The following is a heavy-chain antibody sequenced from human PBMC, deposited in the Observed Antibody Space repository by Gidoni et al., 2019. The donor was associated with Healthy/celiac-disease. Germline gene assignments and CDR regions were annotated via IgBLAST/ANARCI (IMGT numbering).Heavy chain of an antibody. Sequence: LQLQASGPGLVKPSETLSLTCTVSGGSISSSSYYWGWIRPPPGKGLEWIGSIYYSGSTSYNPALKSRVTISVDTSKNQFSLKLSSVTAADTAVYYCARLEAFDIWGQGTMVTVSS. CDR3: ARLEAFDI. CDR1: GGSISSSSYY. V-gene: IGHV4-39*01. J-gene: IGHJ3*02. CDR2: IYYSGST.